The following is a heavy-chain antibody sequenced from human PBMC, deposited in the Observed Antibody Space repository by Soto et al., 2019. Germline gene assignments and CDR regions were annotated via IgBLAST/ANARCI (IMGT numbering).Heavy chain of an antibody. V-gene: IGHV1-8*01. Sequence: GASVNVSCKASGYTFTRYDINWVRPATGQGLELMGWMNPNTGNTDFEQKFQGRVTMTRNTSISTAYIELSSLRSEDTAVYYCARSGPDRYFSTTSCRFFDYWG. CDR1: GYTFTRYD. J-gene: IGHJ4*01. CDR2: MNPNTGNT. D-gene: IGHD2-2*01. CDR3: ARSGPDRYFSTTSCRFFDY.